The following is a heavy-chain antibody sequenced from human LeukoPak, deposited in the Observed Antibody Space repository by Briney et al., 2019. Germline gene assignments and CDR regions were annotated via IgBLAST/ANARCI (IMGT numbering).Heavy chain of an antibody. CDR1: GFTFSSYG. CDR3: ARAPVYDSSGYPDDYYYYMDV. V-gene: IGHV3-21*01. J-gene: IGHJ6*03. CDR2: ISGSSSYI. Sequence: PGGSLRLSCAASGFTFSSYGMNWVRQAPGKGLEWVSSISGSSSYIYYADSVKGRFTISRDNAKNSLYLQMNSLRAEDTAVYYCARAPVYDSSGYPDDYYYYMDVWGKGTTVTVSS. D-gene: IGHD3-22*01.